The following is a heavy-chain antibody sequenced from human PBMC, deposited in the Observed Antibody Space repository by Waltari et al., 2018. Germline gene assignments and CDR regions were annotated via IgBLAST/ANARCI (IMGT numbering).Heavy chain of an antibody. J-gene: IGHJ4*02. Sequence: QVQLVQSGAEVKKPGSSVKGSCKASGGNFSSYAISWVRQAPGTGLEWMGGIIPIFGTANYAQKFQGRVTITADESTSTAYMELSSLRSEDTAVYYCARARKTYYDSSGYRGIRADYWGQGTLVTVSS. CDR1: GGNFSSYA. CDR2: IIPIFGTA. CDR3: ARARKTYYDSSGYRGIRADY. D-gene: IGHD3-22*01. V-gene: IGHV1-69*01.